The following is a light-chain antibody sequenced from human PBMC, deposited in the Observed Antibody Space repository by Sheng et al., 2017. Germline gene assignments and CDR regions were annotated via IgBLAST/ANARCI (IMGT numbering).Light chain of an antibody. CDR2: DNN. J-gene: IGLJ2*01. CDR1: SSNIGNNY. Sequence: QSVLTQPPSVSAAPGQKVTISCSGSSSNIGNNYVSWYQQLPGTAPKLLIYDNNKRPSGIPDRFSGSKSGTSATLGITGLQTGDEADYYCGTWDNSLSADVLFGGGTKLTVL. V-gene: IGLV1-51*01. CDR3: GTWDNSLSADVL.